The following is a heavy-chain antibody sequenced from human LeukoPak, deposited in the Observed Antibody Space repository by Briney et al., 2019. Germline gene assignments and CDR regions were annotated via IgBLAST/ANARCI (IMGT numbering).Heavy chain of an antibody. CDR1: GFTVSSNY. Sequence: PGGSLRLSCAAPGFTVSSNYMSWVRQAPGKGLEWVSVIYSGGSTYYADSVKGRFTISRDNSKNTLYLQMNSLRAEDTAVYYCARGLLDYGANYWGQGTLVTVSS. D-gene: IGHD4/OR15-4a*01. V-gene: IGHV3-66*01. CDR2: IYSGGST. J-gene: IGHJ4*02. CDR3: ARGLLDYGANY.